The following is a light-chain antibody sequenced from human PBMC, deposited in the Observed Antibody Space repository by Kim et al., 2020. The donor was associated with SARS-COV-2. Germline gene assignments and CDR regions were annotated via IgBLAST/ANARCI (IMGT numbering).Light chain of an antibody. Sequence: GQEGTIACSGSKSNMGSITVNWYKQVPGMAPKLLIYAIDQRPSGVPDRFSGSKSGTSASLDISGLQAEDAADYYCASWDDSRNAWVFGGGTQLTVL. CDR2: AID. CDR1: KSNMGSIT. V-gene: IGLV1-44*01. CDR3: ASWDDSRNAWV. J-gene: IGLJ3*02.